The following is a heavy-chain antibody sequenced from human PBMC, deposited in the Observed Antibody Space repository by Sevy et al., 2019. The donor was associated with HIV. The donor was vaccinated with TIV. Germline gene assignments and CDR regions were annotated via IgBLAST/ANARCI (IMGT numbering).Heavy chain of an antibody. J-gene: IGHJ4*02. CDR1: GGSVSSGSYY. V-gene: IGHV4-61*01. CDR3: ARAPVVVANYFDY. Sequence: SETLSLTCTVSGGSVSSGSYYWSWIRQPPGKGLEWIGYIYYSGSTNYNPSLKSRVTISVDTSKNQFSLKLSSLTAADTAVYYCARAPVVVANYFDYWGQGTLVTVSS. D-gene: IGHD2-15*01. CDR2: IYYSGST.